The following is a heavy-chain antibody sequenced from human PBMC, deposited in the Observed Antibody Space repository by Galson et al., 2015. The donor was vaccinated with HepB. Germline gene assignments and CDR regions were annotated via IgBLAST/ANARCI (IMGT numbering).Heavy chain of an antibody. CDR2: ISWNSGSI. CDR3: ARDPSHDWYFDL. J-gene: IGHJ2*01. V-gene: IGHV3-9*01. CDR1: GFIFDDSA. Sequence: SLRLSCAASGFIFDDSAMHWVRQAPGKGLEWVSGISWNSGSIGYADSVKGRFTISRDNAKNSLYLQMNSLRAEDTALYYCARDPSHDWYFDLWGRGTLVTVSS.